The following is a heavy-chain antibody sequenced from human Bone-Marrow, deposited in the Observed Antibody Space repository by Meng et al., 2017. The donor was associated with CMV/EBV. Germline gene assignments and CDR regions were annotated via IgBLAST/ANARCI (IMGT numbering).Heavy chain of an antibody. Sequence: GSLRLSCTVSGYSLSSGYYWGWIRQTPGKGLEWIGSIYHSGSTYYNPSFKSRVTISVDTSKNQFSLKLSSVTAADTAVYYCARLRIRITKIVVVRYDAFDIWGQGTMVTVSS. V-gene: IGHV4-38-2*02. CDR2: IYHSGST. D-gene: IGHD3-22*01. CDR1: GYSLSSGYY. J-gene: IGHJ3*02. CDR3: ARLRIRITKIVVVRYDAFDI.